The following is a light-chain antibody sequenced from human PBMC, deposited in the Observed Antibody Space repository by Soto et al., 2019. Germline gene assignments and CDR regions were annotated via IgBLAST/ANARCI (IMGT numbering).Light chain of an antibody. CDR2: DAS. J-gene: IGKJ1*01. Sequence: DVQMTQSPSTLSASVGDRVTITCRASQSISSWLAWYQHKPGKAPKLLIYDASSLERGVPTRFGGGGSGAEFTLTISSLQPDDFTNYYCQQYNSYRTFGQRTKVDIK. CDR1: QSISSW. V-gene: IGKV1-5*01. CDR3: QQYNSYRT.